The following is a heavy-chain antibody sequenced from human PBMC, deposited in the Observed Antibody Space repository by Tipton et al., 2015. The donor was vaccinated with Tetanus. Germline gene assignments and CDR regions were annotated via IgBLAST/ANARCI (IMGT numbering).Heavy chain of an antibody. CDR3: ARDKRVRAGRWFDP. J-gene: IGHJ5*02. CDR1: GGSISSYY. CDR2: IYYSGST. Sequence: TLSPTCTVSGGSISSYYWSWIRQPPGKGLEWIGYIYYSGSTNYNPSLKSRVAISVDTSKNQFSLKLSSVTAADTAVYYCARDKRVRAGRWFDPWGQGTLVTVSS. D-gene: IGHD3-10*01. V-gene: IGHV4-59*01.